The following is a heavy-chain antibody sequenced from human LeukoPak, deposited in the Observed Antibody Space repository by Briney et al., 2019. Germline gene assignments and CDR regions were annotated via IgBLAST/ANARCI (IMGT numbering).Heavy chain of an antibody. D-gene: IGHD4-17*01. CDR1: GFTVSSNY. CDR3: ARGPAGDYADY. CDR2: IYSGGST. V-gene: IGHV3-66*01. J-gene: IGHJ4*02. Sequence: GGSLRLSCAASGFTVSSNYMSWVRQARGKGLEWVSVIYSGGSTYYADSVKGRFTISRDNSKDTLYLQMNSLRAEDTAVYYCARGPAGDYADYWGQGTLVTVSS.